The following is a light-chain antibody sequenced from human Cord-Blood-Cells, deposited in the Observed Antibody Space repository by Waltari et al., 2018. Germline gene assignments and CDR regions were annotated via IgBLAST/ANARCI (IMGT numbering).Light chain of an antibody. CDR2: KAS. CDR1: QSISSW. Sequence: DIQMTQSPSTLSASVGDRVTITCRASQSISSWLAWYQQKPGKAPKLLIYKASSLESGXXXXFSGSGSGTEFTLTISSLQPDDFATYYCQQYNSYSPTFGQGTKVEIK. CDR3: QQYNSYSPT. V-gene: IGKV1-5*03. J-gene: IGKJ1*01.